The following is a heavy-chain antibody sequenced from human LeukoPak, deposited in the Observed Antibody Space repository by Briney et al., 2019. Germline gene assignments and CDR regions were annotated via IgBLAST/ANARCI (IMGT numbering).Heavy chain of an antibody. Sequence: PGGSLRLSCEASGFTFKSHGMSWVRQAPGEGLEWVSGISGSGHFTDYVDSVKGRFTISRDNSKNTLNLQMNSLRAEDTAVYYCVKERYCSGGSCYSSHDLYWGLGTLVTVSS. J-gene: IGHJ4*02. CDR2: ISGSGHFT. CDR1: GFTFKSHG. V-gene: IGHV3-23*01. D-gene: IGHD2-15*01. CDR3: VKERYCSGGSCYSSHDLY.